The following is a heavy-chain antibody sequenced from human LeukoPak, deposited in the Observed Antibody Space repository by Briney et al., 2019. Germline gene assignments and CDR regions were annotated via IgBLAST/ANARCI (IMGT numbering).Heavy chain of an antibody. CDR2: IYPGDSDT. D-gene: IGHD6-13*01. J-gene: IGHJ4*02. V-gene: IGHV5-51*01. CDR3: ARWGNTYSTSWYGY. CDR1: GYSFTTYW. Sequence: GESLKISCKGSGYSFTTYWIGWVRQMPGKSLELMGIIYPGDSDTRYSPSFQGQVTISADKTISTAYLQWSSLKASDTAMYYCARWGNTYSTSWYGYWGQGTLVTVSS.